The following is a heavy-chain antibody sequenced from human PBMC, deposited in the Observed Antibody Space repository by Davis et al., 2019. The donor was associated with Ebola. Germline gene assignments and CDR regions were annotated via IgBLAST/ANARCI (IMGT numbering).Heavy chain of an antibody. D-gene: IGHD2-21*02. J-gene: IGHJ4*02. CDR2: ISSDSDYI. Sequence: PGGSLRLSCAASAFTFSTYSMSWVRQAPGKGLEWVSSISSDSDYIYYADSAKGRFTISRNNAKNSLYLQMNSLRAEDTAVYYCARRVVVTAAFDYWGQGTLVTVSS. V-gene: IGHV3-21*01. CDR1: AFTFSTYS. CDR3: ARRVVVTAAFDY.